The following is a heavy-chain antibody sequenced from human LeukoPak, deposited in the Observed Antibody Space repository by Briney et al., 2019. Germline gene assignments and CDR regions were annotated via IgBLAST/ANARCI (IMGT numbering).Heavy chain of an antibody. D-gene: IGHD3-10*01. CDR1: GFTFRSYG. Sequence: GGSLRLSCAASGFTFRSYGMHWVRQAPGKGLEWVAVISYEGGTQHYADSVKGRFIISRDNPKNTPYLQMNILRTEDTAVYYCAKEGTPQVSTWYDLWGQGTQVIVSS. V-gene: IGHV3-30*18. J-gene: IGHJ5*02. CDR3: AKEGTPQVSTWYDL. CDR2: ISYEGGTQ.